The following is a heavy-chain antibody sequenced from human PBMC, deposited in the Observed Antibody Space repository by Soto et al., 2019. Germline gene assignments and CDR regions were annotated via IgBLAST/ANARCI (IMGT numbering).Heavy chain of an antibody. CDR1: GFTFSSYA. CDR2: VSGTGGSA. D-gene: IGHD4-17*01. V-gene: IGHV3-23*01. Sequence: EVQLLESGGGLVRPGGSLRLSCAASGFTFSSYAMTWVRQAPGKGLEWVSGVSGTGGSAYYEDSVKGRFTISRDKSTNPLYLHMHSLRAEDTAVYYCASGSAYSDYALEYWGQGPLVTVSS. CDR3: ASGSAYSDYALEY. J-gene: IGHJ4*02.